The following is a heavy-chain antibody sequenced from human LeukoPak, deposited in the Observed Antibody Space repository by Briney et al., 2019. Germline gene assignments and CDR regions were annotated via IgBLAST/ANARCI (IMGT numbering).Heavy chain of an antibody. V-gene: IGHV4-59*12. CDR3: ASGPWELDY. J-gene: IGHJ4*02. D-gene: IGHD1-26*01. Sequence: PSETLSLTCTVSSGSIKTYDWAWIRQSPGKGLECIVYIDDSGTTYYNPSLNSRVTTPEDTSKEELALKVNAVTAADTAVYYCASGPWELDYWGQGTLVTVSS. CDR2: IDDSGTT. CDR1: SGSIKTYD.